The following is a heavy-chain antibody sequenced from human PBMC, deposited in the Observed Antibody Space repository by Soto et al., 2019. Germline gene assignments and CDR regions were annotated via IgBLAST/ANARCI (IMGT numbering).Heavy chain of an antibody. CDR2: IYHSGTS. CDR3: ARIRNTRGSGWYYFDY. V-gene: IGHV4-30-2*01. Sequence: SETLSLTCAVSGDSISSGGFSWSWIRQPPGKGLEWIGYIYHSGTSFYNPSLKSRVTISVDGSKNQFSLKLSSVTAADTAVYYCARIRNTRGSGWYYFDYWGQGTLVTVSS. D-gene: IGHD6-19*01. CDR1: GDSISSGGFS. J-gene: IGHJ4*02.